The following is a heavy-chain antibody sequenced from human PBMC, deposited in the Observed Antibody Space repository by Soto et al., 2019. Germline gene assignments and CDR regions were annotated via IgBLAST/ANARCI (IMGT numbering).Heavy chain of an antibody. Sequence: GGSLRLSCAVSGFTVSNNYMSWVRQAPGKGLEGVSVIYSGGYTAYGDSVKGRFTISRDNSKSTLDLQMNSLRAEDTAVYYCVSWVSAHFDYWGRGTRVTVSS. CDR1: GFTVSNNY. D-gene: IGHD2-8*01. J-gene: IGHJ4*02. CDR2: IYSGGYT. CDR3: VSWVSAHFDY. V-gene: IGHV3-53*01.